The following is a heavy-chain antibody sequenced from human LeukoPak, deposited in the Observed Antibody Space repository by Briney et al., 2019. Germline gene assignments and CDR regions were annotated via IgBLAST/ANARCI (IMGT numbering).Heavy chain of an antibody. CDR2: ISGSGGST. D-gene: IGHD3-22*01. Sequence: GGPLRLSCAASGFTFSSYAMSWVRQAPGKGLEWVSAISGSGGSTYYADSVKGRFTISRDNSKNTLYLQMNSLRAEDTAVYYCAHYRITMIVVVSDAFDIWGQGTMVTVSS. CDR1: GFTFSSYA. CDR3: AHYRITMIVVVSDAFDI. J-gene: IGHJ3*02. V-gene: IGHV3-23*01.